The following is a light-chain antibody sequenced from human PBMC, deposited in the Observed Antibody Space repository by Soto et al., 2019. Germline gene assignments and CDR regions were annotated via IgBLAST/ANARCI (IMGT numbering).Light chain of an antibody. CDR3: SSHTSSGTLV. CDR2: DVA. CDR1: SSDVGGYNF. J-gene: IGLJ1*01. V-gene: IGLV2-14*01. Sequence: QSVLTQPASVSGSPGQSITISCTGTSSDVGGYNFVSWYQQHPGKAPKLMIYDVANRPSGVSNRLSGSKSGNTASLTISGLQAEDEADYYCSSHTSSGTLVFGTGTKLTVL.